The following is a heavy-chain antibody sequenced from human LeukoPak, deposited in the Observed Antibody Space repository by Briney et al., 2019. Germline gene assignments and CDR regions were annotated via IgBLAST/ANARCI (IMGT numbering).Heavy chain of an antibody. CDR1: GFTFSNFA. J-gene: IGHJ4*02. D-gene: IGHD3-22*01. CDR3: ARNDYYDTRTIDS. CDR2: ISYDGSNK. V-gene: IGHV3-30-3*01. Sequence: GGSLRLSCAASGFTFSNFAMHGVRQAPGKGLEWVAVISYDGSNKYYAHSVKGRFTISRDTSKNTLHLQMNSLRAEDTALYYCARNDYYDTRTIDSWGQGTLVTVSS.